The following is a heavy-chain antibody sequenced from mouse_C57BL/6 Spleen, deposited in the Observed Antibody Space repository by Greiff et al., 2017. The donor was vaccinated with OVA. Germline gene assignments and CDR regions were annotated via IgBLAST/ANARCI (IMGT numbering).Heavy chain of an antibody. D-gene: IGHD6-5*01. CDR1: GYSFTGYY. J-gene: IGHJ3*01. CDR2: INPSTGGT. Sequence: VQLQQSGPELVKPGASVKISCKASGYSFTGYYMNWVKQSPEKSLEWIGEINPSTGGTTYNQKFKAQATLTVDKSSSTSYMQLKRLTSEESADYYCEKLDYESAWLAYWGQGTLVTVSA. CDR3: EKLDYESAWLAY. V-gene: IGHV1-42*01.